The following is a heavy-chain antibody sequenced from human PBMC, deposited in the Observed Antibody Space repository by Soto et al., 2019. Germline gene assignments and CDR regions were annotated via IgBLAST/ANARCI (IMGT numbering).Heavy chain of an antibody. V-gene: IGHV1-18*04. CDR2: ISACNGNT. D-gene: IGHD2-2*01. CDR3: ARDTPKVVPAAVNWFDP. J-gene: IGHJ5*02. CDR1: GYTFTSYG. Sequence: ASVKVSCKASGYTFTSYGISWVRQAPGQGLEWMGWISACNGNTNYAQKLQGRVTMTTDTSTSTAYMELRSLRSDDTAVYYCARDTPKVVPAAVNWFDPWGQGTLVTVSS.